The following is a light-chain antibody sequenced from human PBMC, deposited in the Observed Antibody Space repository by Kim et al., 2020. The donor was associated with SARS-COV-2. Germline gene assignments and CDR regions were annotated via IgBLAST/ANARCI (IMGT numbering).Light chain of an antibody. V-gene: IGKV3-20*01. CDR3: QQYGSSPSGT. Sequence: EIVLTQSPGTLSLSPGERATLSCRASQSVSSSYLAWYQQKPGQAPRLLIYGASSRATGIPDRFSGSGSGTDFTLTISRLEPEDFAVYYCQQYGSSPSGTFGGGTKVDIK. J-gene: IGKJ4*01. CDR2: GAS. CDR1: QSVSSSY.